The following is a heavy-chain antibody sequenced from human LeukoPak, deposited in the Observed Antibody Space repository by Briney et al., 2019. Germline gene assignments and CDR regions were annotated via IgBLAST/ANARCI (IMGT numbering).Heavy chain of an antibody. D-gene: IGHD2-15*01. CDR1: GFTFRTSA. V-gene: IGHV3-23*01. Sequence: GGSLRLSCAASGFTFRTSAMSWVRQAPGKGLEWVSAISGRGGSTYYSDSVRGRFSLSRDNSKNTVYLQMNSLRAEDSAVYYCAKEATSIYCRGGSCYIDYWGQGTLVSVSS. CDR2: ISGRGGST. CDR3: AKEATSIYCRGGSCYIDY. J-gene: IGHJ4*02.